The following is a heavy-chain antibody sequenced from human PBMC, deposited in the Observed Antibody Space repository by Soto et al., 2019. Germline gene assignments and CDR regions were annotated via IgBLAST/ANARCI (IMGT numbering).Heavy chain of an antibody. D-gene: IGHD7-27*01. J-gene: IGHJ6*02. Sequence: SETLSLTCAVYGGSFGGYYWSWIRQPPGKGLEWIGEINHSGSTNYNPSLKSRVTISVDTSKNQFSLKLSSVTAADTAVYYCARGTRTGHYYYYYYGMDVWGQGTTVTVSS. CDR3: ARGTRTGHYYYYYYGMDV. V-gene: IGHV4-34*01. CDR2: INHSGST. CDR1: GGSFGGYY.